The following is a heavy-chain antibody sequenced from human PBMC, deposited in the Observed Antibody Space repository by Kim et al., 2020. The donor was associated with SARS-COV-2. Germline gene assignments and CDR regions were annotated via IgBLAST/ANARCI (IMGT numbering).Heavy chain of an antibody. CDR3: ARDSRRYTI. CDR1: GGSVSSGSYY. J-gene: IGHJ4*02. CDR2: IYYSGST. D-gene: IGHD3-16*02. V-gene: IGHV4-61*01. Sequence: SETLSLTCTVSGGSVSSGSYYWSWIRQPPGKGLEWIGYIYYSGSTNYNPSLKSRVTISVDTSKNQFSLKLSSVTAADTAVYYCARDSRRYTIWGQGTLVTVSS.